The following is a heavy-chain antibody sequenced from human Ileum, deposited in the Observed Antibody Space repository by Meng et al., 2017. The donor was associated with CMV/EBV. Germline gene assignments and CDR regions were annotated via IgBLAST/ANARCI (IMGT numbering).Heavy chain of an antibody. CDR1: VCSSSSCS. J-gene: IGHJ2*01. CDR2: IYSIVGA. V-gene: IGHV4-4*07. Sequence: GSGAESPSGHPAPAVTVAVCSSSSCSCSSIRHPAGMVLEWIGLIYSIVGANYRPSLKSRATMSVDMSKNEVSLNLRAVTAADTAVYYCARGYPDGYCAGGSCYRYWYFDVWGRGTLVTVSS. D-gene: IGHD2-15*01. CDR3: ARGYPDGYCAGGSCYRYWYFDV.